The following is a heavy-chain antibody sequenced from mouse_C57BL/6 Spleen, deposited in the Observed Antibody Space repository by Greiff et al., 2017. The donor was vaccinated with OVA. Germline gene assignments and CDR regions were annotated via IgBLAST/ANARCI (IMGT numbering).Heavy chain of an antibody. CDR3: ARGGLGSPSYWYFDV. J-gene: IGHJ1*03. CDR1: GYSITSGYY. D-gene: IGHD1-1*02. CDR2: ISYDGSN. V-gene: IGHV3-6*01. Sequence: ESGPGLVKPSQSLSLTCSVTGYSITSGYYWNWIRQFPGNKLEWMGYISYDGSNNYNPSLKNRISITRDTSKNQFFLKLNSVTTEDTATYYCARGGLGSPSYWYFDVWGTGTTVTVSS.